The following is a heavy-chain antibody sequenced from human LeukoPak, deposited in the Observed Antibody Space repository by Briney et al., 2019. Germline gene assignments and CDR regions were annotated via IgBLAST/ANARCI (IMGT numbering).Heavy chain of an antibody. V-gene: IGHV3-30*18. Sequence: GGSLRLSCAASGFTFSSYWMHWVRQGPGKGLEWVAVISYDGSNKYYADSVKGRFTISRDNSKNTLYLQMNSLRAEDTAVYYCAKDHGPVIGYFDYWGQGTPVTVSS. CDR1: GFTFSSYW. CDR3: AKDHGPVIGYFDY. CDR2: ISYDGSNK. J-gene: IGHJ4*02. D-gene: IGHD2/OR15-2a*01.